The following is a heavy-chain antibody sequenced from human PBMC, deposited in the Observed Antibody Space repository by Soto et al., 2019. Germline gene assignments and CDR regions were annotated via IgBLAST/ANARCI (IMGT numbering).Heavy chain of an antibody. V-gene: IGHV2-5*01. CDR1: GFSLSTSGVG. Sequence: QITLKESGPTLVKPTQTLTLTCTFSGFSLSTSGVGVGWIRQPPGKALEWLALIYWNDDKRYSPSLKSRLTITKDTSKNQVVLTMTNMDPVDTATYYCAHRGYGSGSYLLQPYYFDSWGQGTLVTVSS. D-gene: IGHD3-10*01. CDR2: IYWNDDK. CDR3: AHRGYGSGSYLLQPYYFDS. J-gene: IGHJ4*02.